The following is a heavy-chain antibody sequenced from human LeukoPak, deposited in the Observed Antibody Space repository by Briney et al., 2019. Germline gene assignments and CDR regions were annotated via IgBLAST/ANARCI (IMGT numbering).Heavy chain of an antibody. V-gene: IGHV4-38-2*02. Sequence: SETLSLTCTVSGYSISSGYYWGWIRQPPGKGLEWIGSIYHSGSTYYNPSLKSRVTTSVDTSKNQFSLKLSSVTAADTAVYYCARGYCSSTNCPNWFDPWGQGTLVTVSS. CDR2: IYHSGST. CDR3: ARGYCSSTNCPNWFDP. J-gene: IGHJ5*02. CDR1: GYSISSGYY. D-gene: IGHD2-2*01.